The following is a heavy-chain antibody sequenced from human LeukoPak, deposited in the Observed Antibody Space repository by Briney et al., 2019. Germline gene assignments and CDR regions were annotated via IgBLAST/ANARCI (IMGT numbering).Heavy chain of an antibody. CDR3: ARGAGSGRNHFDY. J-gene: IGHJ4*02. Sequence: GGSLRLSCAASGFTFSSNSMNWVRQAPGKGLEWVSYISSRSSTIYYADSVKGRFTISRDNATNSLYLQMNSLKADDTGVYYCARGAGSGRNHFDYWGQGTLVTVSS. CDR2: ISSRSSTI. CDR1: GFTFSSNS. V-gene: IGHV3-48*01. D-gene: IGHD6-19*01.